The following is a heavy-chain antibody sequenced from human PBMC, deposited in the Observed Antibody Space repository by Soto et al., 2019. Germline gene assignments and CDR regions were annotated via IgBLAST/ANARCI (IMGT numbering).Heavy chain of an antibody. Sequence: EVQLVESGGGLVQPGGSLRLSCAASGFTFGSYSMNWVRQAPGKGLEWVSYISSSTSSIYYADSVKGRFTISRDNAKNSLYLQMNSLRDEDTAVYYCARDMRNRLGAPPSFDYWGQGTLVTVSS. V-gene: IGHV3-48*02. J-gene: IGHJ4*02. D-gene: IGHD1-26*01. CDR3: ARDMRNRLGAPPSFDY. CDR1: GFTFGSYS. CDR2: ISSSTSSI.